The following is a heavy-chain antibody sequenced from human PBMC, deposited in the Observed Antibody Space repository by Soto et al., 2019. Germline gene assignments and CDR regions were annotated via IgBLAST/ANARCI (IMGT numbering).Heavy chain of an antibody. J-gene: IGHJ5*02. D-gene: IGHD6-13*01. V-gene: IGHV3-9*01. Sequence: EVQLVESGGGLVQPGRSLRLSCAASGFSFDDYAMYWVRQAPGKGLEWVPVISWNSRSIGYADSVKGRFTISRDNAKNSLYLQMNSLRAEDTALYYRAKGGSGSFIAPAGTGNWFAPWGQGTLVTVSS. CDR2: ISWNSRSI. CDR1: GFSFDDYA. CDR3: AKGGSGSFIAPAGTGNWFAP.